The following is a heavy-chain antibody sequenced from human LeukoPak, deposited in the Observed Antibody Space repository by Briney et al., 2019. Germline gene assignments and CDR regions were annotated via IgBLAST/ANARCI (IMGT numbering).Heavy chain of an antibody. Sequence: GGSLRLSCSASGFPFSSYAMHWVRQAPGKGLDYVSAISDSGGSTYYADSVKGRFTIYRDNSKNTLYLQMSSLRAEDTAVYFCVRGYSFGPYGMDVWGQGTTVTVSS. D-gene: IGHD2-15*01. CDR1: GFPFSSYA. J-gene: IGHJ6*02. CDR2: ISDSGGST. CDR3: VRGYSFGPYGMDV. V-gene: IGHV3-64D*09.